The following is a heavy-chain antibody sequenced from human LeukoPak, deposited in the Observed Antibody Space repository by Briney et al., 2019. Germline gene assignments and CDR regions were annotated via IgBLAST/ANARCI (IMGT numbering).Heavy chain of an antibody. Sequence: GGSLRLSCAASGFTFSDNYMSWIRQAPGKGLEWVSYISSSGSTIYYADSVKGRFTISRDNAKNSLYLQMNSLRAEDTAVYYCATEYSSSSGNFDYWGQGTLVTVSS. CDR1: GFTFSDNY. V-gene: IGHV3-11*04. D-gene: IGHD6-6*01. CDR2: ISSSGSTI. J-gene: IGHJ4*02. CDR3: ATEYSSSSGNFDY.